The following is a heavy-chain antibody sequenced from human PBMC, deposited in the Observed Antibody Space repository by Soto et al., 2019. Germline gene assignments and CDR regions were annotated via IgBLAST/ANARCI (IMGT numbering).Heavy chain of an antibody. Sequence: GGSLRLSCAASGFTFSSYGMHWVRQAPGKGLEWVAVIWYDGSNKYYADSVKGRFTISRDNSKNTLYLQMNSLRAEDTAVYYGARDYYYGSSCFDDWGQGTLVTVSS. CDR3: ARDYYYGSSCFDD. J-gene: IGHJ4*02. CDR1: GFTFSSYG. V-gene: IGHV3-33*01. D-gene: IGHD3-10*01. CDR2: IWYDGSNK.